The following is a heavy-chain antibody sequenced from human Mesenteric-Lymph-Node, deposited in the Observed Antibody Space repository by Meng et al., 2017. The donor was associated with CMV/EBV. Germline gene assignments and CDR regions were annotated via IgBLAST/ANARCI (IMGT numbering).Heavy chain of an antibody. J-gene: IGHJ4*02. CDR2: INPSGGGT. CDR3: ARDLIAATGRGLDH. V-gene: IGHV1-46*01. CDR1: GYTFTSYY. Sequence: SGYTFTSYYMHWVRQAPGQGLEWMGIINPSGGGTSYAQKFQGRVTVTRDTSTSTVYMEMSSLRSDDTAVYYCARDLIAATGRGLDHWGQGTLVTVSS. D-gene: IGHD6-13*01.